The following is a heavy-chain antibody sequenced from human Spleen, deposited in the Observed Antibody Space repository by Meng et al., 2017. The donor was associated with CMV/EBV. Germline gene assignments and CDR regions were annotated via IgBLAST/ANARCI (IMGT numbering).Heavy chain of an antibody. D-gene: IGHD1-1*01. CDR3: ARATTGTAGVFDI. J-gene: IGHJ3*02. Sequence: SCIVSDSSITSGYYWGWIRQPPGKGLEWIGSIYHSGTTIYNPSLKSRVTISVDTSKNQLSLKLSSVTAADTAVYYCARATTGTAGVFDIWGQGTMVTVSS. CDR2: IYHSGTT. V-gene: IGHV4-38-2*02. CDR1: DSSITSGYY.